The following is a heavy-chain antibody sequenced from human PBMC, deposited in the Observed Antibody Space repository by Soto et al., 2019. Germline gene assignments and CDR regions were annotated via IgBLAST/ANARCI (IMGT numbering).Heavy chain of an antibody. CDR2: IIPIFGTA. Sequence: SVKVSCKASGGTFSSYAISWVRQAPGQGLEWMGGIIPIFGTANYAQKFQGRVTITADESTSTAYMELSSLRSEDTAVYYCARDYQGGNSNHYVMDVWGQGTTVTVSS. V-gene: IGHV1-69*13. J-gene: IGHJ6*02. CDR1: GGTFSSYA. D-gene: IGHD1-20*01. CDR3: ARDYQGGNSNHYVMDV.